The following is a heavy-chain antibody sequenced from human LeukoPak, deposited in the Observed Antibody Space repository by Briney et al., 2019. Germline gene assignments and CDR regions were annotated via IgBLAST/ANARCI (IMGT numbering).Heavy chain of an antibody. Sequence: GGSLRLSCAASGFTFDDYAMHWVRQAPGKGLEWVSGISWNSGSIGYADSVKGRFTISRDNAKSSLYLQMNSLRAEDTALYYCAKDHQYYYGMDVWGQGTTVTVSS. CDR2: ISWNSGSI. V-gene: IGHV3-9*01. CDR3: AKDHQYYYGMDV. J-gene: IGHJ6*02. CDR1: GFTFDDYA.